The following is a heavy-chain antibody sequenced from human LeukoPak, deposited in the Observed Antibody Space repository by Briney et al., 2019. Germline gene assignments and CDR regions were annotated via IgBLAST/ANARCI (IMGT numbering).Heavy chain of an antibody. Sequence: SETLSLTCAVYGGSFSGYYWSWIRQPPGKGLEWIGEINHSGSTNYKPSLKSRVTISVDTSKNQFSLKLSSVTAADTAVYYCASLRVVPAAMGTFDYWGQGTLVTVSS. D-gene: IGHD2-2*01. J-gene: IGHJ4*02. V-gene: IGHV4-34*01. CDR1: GGSFSGYY. CDR3: ASLRVVPAAMGTFDY. CDR2: INHSGST.